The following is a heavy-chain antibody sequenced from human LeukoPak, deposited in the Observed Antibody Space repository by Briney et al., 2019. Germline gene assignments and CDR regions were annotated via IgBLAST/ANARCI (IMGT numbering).Heavy chain of an antibody. J-gene: IGHJ4*02. D-gene: IGHD3-22*01. CDR2: IYSGGST. Sequence: GGSLRLSCAASGFTVSSNYMSWVRQAPGKGLEWVSVIYSGGSTYYADSVKGRFTISRDNSKNTLYLQMNSLRAEDTAVYYCARAPNYDSSGYPHWGQGTLVTVSS. CDR1: GFTVSSNY. CDR3: ARAPNYDSSGYPH. V-gene: IGHV3-66*01.